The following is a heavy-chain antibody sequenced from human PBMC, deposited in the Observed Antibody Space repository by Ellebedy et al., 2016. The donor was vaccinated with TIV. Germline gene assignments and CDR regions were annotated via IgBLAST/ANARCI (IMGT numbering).Heavy chain of an antibody. CDR1: GGSISSYY. D-gene: IGHD5-12*01. Sequence: SETLSLTCTVSGGSISSYYWSWIRQPAGKGLEWIGRIYTSGSTNYNPSLKSRVTMSVDTSKNQFSLKLSSVTAADTAVYYCAGWPSRSGSNAFDIWGQGTMVTVSS. CDR3: AGWPSRSGSNAFDI. J-gene: IGHJ3*02. CDR2: IYTSGST. V-gene: IGHV4-4*07.